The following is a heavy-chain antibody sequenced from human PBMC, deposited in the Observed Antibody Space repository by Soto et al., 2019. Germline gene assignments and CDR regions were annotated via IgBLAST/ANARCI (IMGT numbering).Heavy chain of an antibody. CDR1: GGSISSYY. Sequence: QVQLQESGPGLVKPSETLSLTCTVSGGSISSYYWSWIRQPPGKGLEWIGYIYYSGSTNYNPSLKSRVTISVDTSKNQFSLKLSSVTAADTAVYYCASYGVTGFFDYWGQGTLVTVSS. CDR2: IYYSGST. V-gene: IGHV4-59*01. CDR3: ASYGVTGFFDY. J-gene: IGHJ4*02. D-gene: IGHD4-17*01.